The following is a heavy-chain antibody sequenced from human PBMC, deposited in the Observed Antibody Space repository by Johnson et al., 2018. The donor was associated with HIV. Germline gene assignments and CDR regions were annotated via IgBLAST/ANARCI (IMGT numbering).Heavy chain of an antibody. V-gene: IGHV3-11*04. CDR2: ISGSGDTK. CDR1: GFTFDDYG. D-gene: IGHD3-3*01. J-gene: IGHJ3*01. Sequence: QVQLVESGGGVVRPGGSLRVSCAASGFTFDDYGMSWIRQAPGKGLEWVSCISGSGDTKSYAESVKGRFTISRDNGQNSLHLQLNSLRADDTAVYYCARDPLFGVVLGGAMLQISTFDLWGQGTMVTVSS. CDR3: ARDPLFGVVLGGAMLQISTFDL.